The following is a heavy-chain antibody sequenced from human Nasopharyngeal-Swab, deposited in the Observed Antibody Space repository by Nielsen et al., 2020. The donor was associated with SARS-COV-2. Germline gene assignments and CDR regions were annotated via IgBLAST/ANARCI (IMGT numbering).Heavy chain of an antibody. V-gene: IGHV3-30*04. CDR2: ISHDRRYE. CDR3: ATERDAFDS. Sequence: GGSLRLSCAASGFTFSNYAMHWVRQAPGKGLEWVAVISHDRRYEHYADSVKGRFTISRDNSENTLYLQMNSLRPEDTAVYYCATERDAFDSWGQGTLVTVSS. CDR1: GFTFSNYA. J-gene: IGHJ4*02.